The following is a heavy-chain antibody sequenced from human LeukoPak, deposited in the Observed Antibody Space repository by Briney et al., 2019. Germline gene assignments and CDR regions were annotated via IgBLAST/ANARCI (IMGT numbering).Heavy chain of an antibody. J-gene: IGHJ4*02. CDR1: GGSFSGYY. Sequence: SETLSLTCAVYGGSFSGYYWSWIRQPPGKGLEWIGEINHSGSTNYNPSLKSRVTISVDTSKNQFSLKLSSVTAADTAVYYCARGLGSSSENWGQGTLVTVSS. CDR3: ARGLGSSSEN. CDR2: INHSGST. V-gene: IGHV4-34*01. D-gene: IGHD6-6*01.